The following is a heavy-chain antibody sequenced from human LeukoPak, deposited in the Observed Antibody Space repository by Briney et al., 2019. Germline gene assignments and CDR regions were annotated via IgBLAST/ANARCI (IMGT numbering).Heavy chain of an antibody. Sequence: GESLKISCEASGYNFNIYWIGWVRQMPGKGLEWMGIISPGGSDTRYSPSFEGQVTISADRSINTAYLQWSSLKASDTAFYYCARQKEVPGPGIDYWGQGTVVIVSS. J-gene: IGHJ4*02. D-gene: IGHD6-19*01. CDR3: ARQKEVPGPGIDY. V-gene: IGHV5-51*01. CDR1: GYNFNIYW. CDR2: ISPGGSDT.